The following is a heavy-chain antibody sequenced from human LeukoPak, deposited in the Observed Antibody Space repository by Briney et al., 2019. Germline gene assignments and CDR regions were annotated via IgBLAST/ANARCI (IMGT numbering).Heavy chain of an antibody. Sequence: ETLSLTCTVSGGSISSSSYYWGWIRQPPGKGLEWVSSISGSSGYIYYADSVKGRFTISRDNARKSLYLQMNSLRAEDTAVYYCARVGYYDSSGYYWGFDPWGQGTLVTVSS. D-gene: IGHD3-22*01. CDR2: ISGSSGYI. CDR3: ARVGYYDSSGYYWGFDP. J-gene: IGHJ5*02. CDR1: GGSISSSS. V-gene: IGHV3-21*01.